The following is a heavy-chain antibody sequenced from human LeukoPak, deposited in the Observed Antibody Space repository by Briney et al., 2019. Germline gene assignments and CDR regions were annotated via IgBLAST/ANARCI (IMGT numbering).Heavy chain of an antibody. CDR1: GFTFSDYY. CDR2: IYYIGNT. V-gene: IGHV4-30-4*08. D-gene: IGHD2-21*02. J-gene: IGHJ2*01. CDR3: ASAYCGGDCTPYWYFDL. Sequence: LRLSCAASGFTFSDYYMSWIRQPPGKGLEWIGYIYYIGNTFYNPSLKSRVTISVDTSKNQFSLKLSSVTAADTAVYYCASAYCGGDCTPYWYFDLWGRGTLVTVSS.